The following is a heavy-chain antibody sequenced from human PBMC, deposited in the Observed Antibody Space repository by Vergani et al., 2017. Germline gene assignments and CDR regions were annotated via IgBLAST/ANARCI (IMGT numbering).Heavy chain of an antibody. J-gene: IGHJ4*02. Sequence: QVQLQQWGAGLLKPSETLSLTCAVYGGSFSGYYWSWIRQPPGKGLEWIGEINHSGSTNYNPSLKSRVTISVDTSKNQFSLKLSSVTAADTAVYYCARGNPSGVDVWSGLRSMEDYFDYWGQGTLVTVSS. CDR2: INHSGST. D-gene: IGHD3-3*01. CDR1: GGSFSGYY. CDR3: ARGNPSGVDVWSGLRSMEDYFDY. V-gene: IGHV4-34*01.